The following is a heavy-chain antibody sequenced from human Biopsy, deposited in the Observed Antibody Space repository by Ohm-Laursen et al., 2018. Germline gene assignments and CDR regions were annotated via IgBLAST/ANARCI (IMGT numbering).Heavy chain of an antibody. J-gene: IGHJ4*02. CDR1: GGTFTNYA. D-gene: IGHD1-26*01. CDR3: ARDALGGGSYRFFY. V-gene: IGHV1-69*13. Sequence: SVKVSCKVYGGTFTNYAISWVRQAPGQGLEWMGGIIPIFGTANYAQKFQGRVTITADESTSTAYMELSSLRSDDTAVYYCARDALGGGSYRFFYWGQGSLVTVSS. CDR2: IIPIFGTA.